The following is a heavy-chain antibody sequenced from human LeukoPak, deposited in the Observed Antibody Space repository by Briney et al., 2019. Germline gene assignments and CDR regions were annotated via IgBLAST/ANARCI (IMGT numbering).Heavy chain of an antibody. J-gene: IGHJ4*02. Sequence: ASVKVSCKASGGTFSSYAISWVRQAPGQGLEWMGWISAYNGNTNYAQKLQGRVTMTTDTSTSTAYMELRSLRSGDTAVYYCARASYSSSSYYFDYWGQGTLVTVSS. D-gene: IGHD6-13*01. V-gene: IGHV1-18*01. CDR3: ARASYSSSSYYFDY. CDR2: ISAYNGNT. CDR1: GGTFSSYA.